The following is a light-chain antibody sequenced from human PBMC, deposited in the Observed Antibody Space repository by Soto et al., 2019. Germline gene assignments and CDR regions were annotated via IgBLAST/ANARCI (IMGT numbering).Light chain of an antibody. CDR2: AAS. Sequence: EVVMTQSPVNLSVSPGERATLSCRASQSVSTHLAWYQQKPGQAPKLLIYAASTRVTGIPARFSGSGSGTDFTLTISSLEPEDFAVYYCQQRSNWPLAFGGGTKVEIK. CDR1: QSVSTH. J-gene: IGKJ4*01. V-gene: IGKV3-11*01. CDR3: QQRSNWPLA.